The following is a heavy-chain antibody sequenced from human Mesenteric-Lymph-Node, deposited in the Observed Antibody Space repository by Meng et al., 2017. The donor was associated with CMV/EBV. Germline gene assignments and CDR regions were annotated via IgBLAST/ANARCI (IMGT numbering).Heavy chain of an antibody. Sequence: GESLKISCAASGFTFSSYEMNWVRQAPGKGLDWVSVIYSGGSTYYSDSVKGRFTISRDNSQNTLYLQMNSLSADDTAVYYCAKVAMIRGVLFDYWGRGTLVTVSS. D-gene: IGHD3-10*01. CDR3: AKVAMIRGVLFDY. V-gene: IGHV3-53*01. CDR2: IYSGGST. J-gene: IGHJ4*02. CDR1: GFTFSSYE.